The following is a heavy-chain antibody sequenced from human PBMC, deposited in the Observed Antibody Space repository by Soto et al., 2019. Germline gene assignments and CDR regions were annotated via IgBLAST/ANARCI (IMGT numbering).Heavy chain of an antibody. J-gene: IGHJ3*02. CDR1: GYTFTGYY. D-gene: IGHD2-15*01. CDR3: ARALLPGDAFDI. V-gene: IGHV1-2*04. CDR2: INPNSGGT. Sequence: ASVKVSCKASGYTFTGYYMHWVRQAPGQGLEWMGWINPNSGGTNYAQKFRGWVTMTRDTYISTAYMELSRLRSDDTAVYYCARALLPGDAFDIWGQGTMVTVSS.